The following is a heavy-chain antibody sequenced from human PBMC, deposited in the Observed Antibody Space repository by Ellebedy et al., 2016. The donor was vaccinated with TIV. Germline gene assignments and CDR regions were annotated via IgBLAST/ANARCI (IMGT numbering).Heavy chain of an antibody. D-gene: IGHD2-15*01. CDR3: AADSYCSGGNCYWVDY. J-gene: IGHJ4*02. Sequence: GESLKISCEAAGFNFRTYAMTWVRQAPGKGLEWVASLSGSSDDTYYVDSVKGRFTISRDNSNNTVSLQLNALRVEDTAVYYCAADSYCSGGNCYWVDYWGQGTLVTVSS. V-gene: IGHV3-23*01. CDR1: GFNFRTYA. CDR2: LSGSSDDT.